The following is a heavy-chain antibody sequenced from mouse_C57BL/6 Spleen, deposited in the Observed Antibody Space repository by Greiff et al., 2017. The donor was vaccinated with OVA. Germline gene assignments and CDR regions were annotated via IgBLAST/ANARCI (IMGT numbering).Heavy chain of an antibody. CDR2: IDPSDSET. CDR3: ARSGEFITTVGATNYFDD. CDR1: GYTFTSYW. D-gene: IGHD1-1*01. J-gene: IGHJ2*01. V-gene: IGHV1-52*01. Sequence: QVQLQQPGAELVRPGSSVKLSCKASGYTFTSYWMHWVKQRPIQGLEWIGNIDPSDSETHYNQKFKDKATLTVDKSSSTAYMQLSSLTSEDSAVYYCARSGEFITTVGATNYFDDWGQGTTLTVSS.